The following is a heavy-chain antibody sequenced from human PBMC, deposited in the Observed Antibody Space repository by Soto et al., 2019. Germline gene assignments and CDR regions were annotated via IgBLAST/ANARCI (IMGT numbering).Heavy chain of an antibody. J-gene: IGHJ4*02. CDR1: GFMFSNHG. CDR2: IWSDGNNR. V-gene: IGHV3-33*01. Sequence: GGSLRLSCVASGFMFSNHGMHWVRQAPGKGLEWVAVIWSDGNNRYHADSVKGRFTISRDNSKNTVYLQMNSLRAEDTAVYYCVRGDNWNDEASDYWGQGTLVTVSS. CDR3: VRGDNWNDEASDY. D-gene: IGHD1-1*01.